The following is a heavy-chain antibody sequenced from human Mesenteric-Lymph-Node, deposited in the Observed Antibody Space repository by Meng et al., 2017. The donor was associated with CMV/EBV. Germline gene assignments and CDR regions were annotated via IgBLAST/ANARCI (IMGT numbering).Heavy chain of an antibody. CDR2: ISGSGGST. J-gene: IGHJ5*02. CDR1: GFTFSNYS. V-gene: IGHV3-23*01. CDR3: AKGSTVVTGSWFDP. Sequence: GGSLRLSCAASGFTFSNYSMSWVRQAPGKGLEWVSVISGSGGSTYYADSVKGRFTISRDNSKNTLYLQMNSLTAEDTAVYYCAKGSTVVTGSWFDPWGQGTLVTVSS. D-gene: IGHD4-23*01.